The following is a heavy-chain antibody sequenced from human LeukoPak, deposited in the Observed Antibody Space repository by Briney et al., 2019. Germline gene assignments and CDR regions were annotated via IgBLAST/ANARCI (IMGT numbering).Heavy chain of an antibody. V-gene: IGHV4-59*08. D-gene: IGHD3-22*01. CDR3: ASLMVADDSSGYAPG. CDR1: GGSISSYY. J-gene: IGHJ4*02. CDR2: IYYSGST. Sequence: SETLSLTCTVSGGSISSYYWSWIRQPPGKGLEWIGYIYYSGSTNYNPSLKSRVTISVDTSKNQFSLKLSSVTAADTAVYYCASLMVADDSSGYAPGWGQGTLVTVSS.